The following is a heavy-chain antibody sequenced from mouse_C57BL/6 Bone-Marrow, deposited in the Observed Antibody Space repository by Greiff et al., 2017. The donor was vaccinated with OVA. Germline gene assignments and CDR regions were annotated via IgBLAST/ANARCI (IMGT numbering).Heavy chain of an antibody. CDR3: ARGNYRGYFDV. CDR2: IYPGDGDT. Sequence: VQLQQSGPELVKPGASVKISCKASGYAFSSSWMNWVKQWPGKGLEWIGRIYPGDGDTNYNGKFKGKATLTADKSSSTAYMQLSSLTSEDSAVYFCARGNYRGYFDVWGTGTTVTVSS. J-gene: IGHJ1*03. V-gene: IGHV1-82*01. D-gene: IGHD2-14*01. CDR1: GYAFSSSW.